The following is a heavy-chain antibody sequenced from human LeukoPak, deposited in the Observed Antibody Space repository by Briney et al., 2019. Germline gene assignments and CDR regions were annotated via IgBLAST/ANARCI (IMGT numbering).Heavy chain of an antibody. J-gene: IGHJ4*02. V-gene: IGHV4-34*01. D-gene: IGHD3-10*01. CDR2: INHSGST. CDR3: ARLYYYGSGSYYKALYYFDY. Sequence: SETLSLTCAVYGGSFSGYYWSWIRQPPGKGLEWIGEINHSGSTNYNPSLKSRVTISVDTSKNQFSLKLSSMTAADTAVYYCARLYYYGSGSYYKALYYFDYWGQGTLVTVSS. CDR1: GGSFSGYY.